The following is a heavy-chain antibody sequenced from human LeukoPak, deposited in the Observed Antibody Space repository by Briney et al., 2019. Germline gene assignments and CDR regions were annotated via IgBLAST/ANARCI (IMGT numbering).Heavy chain of an antibody. D-gene: IGHD2-15*01. CDR1: GGTFSSYA. Sequence: SVKVSCKASGGTFSSYAISWVRQAPGQGLEWMGGIIPIFGTANYAQKFQGRVTITADESTSTVYMEVSSLRSEDTAVYYCAREGGRLGYCSGGSCSNWFDPWGQGTLVTVSS. CDR3: AREGGRLGYCSGGSCSNWFDP. V-gene: IGHV1-69*13. J-gene: IGHJ5*02. CDR2: IIPIFGTA.